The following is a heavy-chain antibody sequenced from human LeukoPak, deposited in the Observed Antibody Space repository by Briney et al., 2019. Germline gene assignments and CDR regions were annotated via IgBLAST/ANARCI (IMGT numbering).Heavy chain of an antibody. CDR1: VFTFSSYA. Sequence: GGSLRLSCAASVFTFSSYAMSWVRQAPGKGREWVSAISGSGGSTYYAESVKGRFTISRDNSKNTLYLQMNSLRAEDTAVYYCAKDVGITMVRGVVSPNAFDIWGQGTMVTLSS. V-gene: IGHV3-23*01. CDR3: AKDVGITMVRGVVSPNAFDI. J-gene: IGHJ3*02. D-gene: IGHD3-10*01. CDR2: ISGSGGST.